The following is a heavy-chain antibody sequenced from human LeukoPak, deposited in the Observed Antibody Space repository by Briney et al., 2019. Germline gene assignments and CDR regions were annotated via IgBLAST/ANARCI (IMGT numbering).Heavy chain of an antibody. D-gene: IGHD3-22*01. CDR3: ARDPGVRSGYYLIEPRGYFDY. CDR2: ISGSSSYI. V-gene: IGHV3-21*01. Sequence: GGSLRLSCAASGFTFSSYSMNWVRQAPGKGLEWVSSISGSSSYINDADSVKGRFTISRDNAHNSLFLQLNSLRGEDTAVYYCARDPGVRSGYYLIEPRGYFDYWGQGTLVTVSS. J-gene: IGHJ4*02. CDR1: GFTFSSYS.